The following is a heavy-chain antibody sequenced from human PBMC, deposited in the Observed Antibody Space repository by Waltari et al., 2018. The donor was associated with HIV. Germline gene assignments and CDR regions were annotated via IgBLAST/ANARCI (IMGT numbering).Heavy chain of an antibody. D-gene: IGHD2-2*01. CDR1: GGSIRSSSYY. CDR3: ARPIVVGALGYGMDV. J-gene: IGHJ6*02. V-gene: IGHV4-39*01. CDR2: IYYSGST. Sequence: QLQLQESGPGLVKPSETLSLTCTVSGGSIRSSSYYWGWIRQPPGKGLEWIGSIYYSGSTYYNPSLKSRVTISVDTSKNQFSLKLSSVTAADTAVYYCARPIVVGALGYGMDVWGQGTTVTVSS.